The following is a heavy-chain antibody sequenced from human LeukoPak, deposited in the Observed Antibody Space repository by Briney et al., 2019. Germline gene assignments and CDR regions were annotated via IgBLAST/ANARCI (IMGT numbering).Heavy chain of an antibody. Sequence: SETLSLTCAVSGGSISSSNWWSWVRQPPGKGLEWIGEIYHSGSTNYNPSLKSRVTISVDKSKNQFSLKLSSVTAADTAVYYCARLRGGYSYGTSWFDPWGQGTLVTVSS. CDR3: ARLRGGYSYGTSWFDP. CDR1: GGSISSSNW. J-gene: IGHJ5*02. D-gene: IGHD5-18*01. V-gene: IGHV4-4*02. CDR2: IYHSGST.